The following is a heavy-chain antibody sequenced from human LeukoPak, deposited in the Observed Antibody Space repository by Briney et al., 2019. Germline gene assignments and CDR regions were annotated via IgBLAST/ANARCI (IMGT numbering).Heavy chain of an antibody. J-gene: IGHJ4*02. Sequence: GGSLRLSCAASGFTFSSYAMSWVRQAPGKGLEWVSAISGSGGSTYYADSVKGRFTISRDNSKNTLYLQMNTLRAEDTAVYYCAKVFAPGIFGPFLNYFDYWGQGTLVTVSS. CDR3: AKVFAPGIFGPFLNYFDY. CDR1: GFTFSSYA. V-gene: IGHV3-23*01. D-gene: IGHD3/OR15-3a*01. CDR2: ISGSGGST.